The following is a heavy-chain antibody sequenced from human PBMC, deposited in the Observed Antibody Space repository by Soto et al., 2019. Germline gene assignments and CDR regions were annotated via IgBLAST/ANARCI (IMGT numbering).Heavy chain of an antibody. D-gene: IGHD3-10*01. Sequence: GESLKISCKGSGYSFTSYWIGWVRQMPGKGLEWMGIIYPGDSDTRYSPSFQGQVTISADKSISTAYLQWSSLKASDTAMYYCARHGKRFGELLDHMDVWGQGTTVTVSS. CDR2: IYPGDSDT. V-gene: IGHV5-51*01. J-gene: IGHJ6*02. CDR3: ARHGKRFGELLDHMDV. CDR1: GYSFTSYW.